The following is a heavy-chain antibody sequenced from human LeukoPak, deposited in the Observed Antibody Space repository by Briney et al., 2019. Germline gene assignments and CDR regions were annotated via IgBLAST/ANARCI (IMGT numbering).Heavy chain of an antibody. CDR3: AREREVVVAATGAFDI. J-gene: IGHJ3*02. V-gene: IGHV3-7*01. Sequence: PGGSLRLSCAASGFTFSSYWMSWVRQAPGKGLEWVANIKQDGSEKYYVDSVKGRFTISRDNAKNSLYLQMNSLRAEDTAVYYCAREREVVVAATGAFDIWGQGTMVTVSS. D-gene: IGHD2-15*01. CDR2: IKQDGSEK. CDR1: GFTFSSYW.